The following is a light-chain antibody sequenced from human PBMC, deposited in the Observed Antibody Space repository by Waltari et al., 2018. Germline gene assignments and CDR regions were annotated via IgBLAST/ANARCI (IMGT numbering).Light chain of an antibody. Sequence: QSALPQPASVSGSPGQSITISCTGTSRDVGAYNYVSWYQQHPGKAPKLIIYDVIKRPSGVSDRFSGSKSGNTAALTITGLQAEDEADYYCNSYTSSSTLVFGGGTELTVL. CDR1: SRDVGAYNY. J-gene: IGLJ3*02. CDR3: NSYTSSSTLV. V-gene: IGLV2-14*01. CDR2: DVI.